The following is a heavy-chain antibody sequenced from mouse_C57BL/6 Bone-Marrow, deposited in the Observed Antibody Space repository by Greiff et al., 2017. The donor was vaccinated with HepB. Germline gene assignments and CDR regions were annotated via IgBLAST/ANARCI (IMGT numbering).Heavy chain of an antibody. D-gene: IGHD1-1*01. CDR3: ARYFSDYYDTLYWYFDV. J-gene: IGHJ1*03. CDR2: IRNKANCFTS. Sequence: EVKLQESGGGLVQPGGSLSLSCAASGFTFTDYYMSWVRQPPGKALEWLGFIRNKANCFTSEYSASVKGRFTISRDNSQSILDLQMNALRAEDSATYYCARYFSDYYDTLYWYFDVWGTGTTVTVSS. V-gene: IGHV7-3*01. CDR1: GFTFTDYY.